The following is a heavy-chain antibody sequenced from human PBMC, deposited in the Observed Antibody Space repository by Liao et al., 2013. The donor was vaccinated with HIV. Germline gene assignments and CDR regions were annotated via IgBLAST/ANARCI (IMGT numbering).Heavy chain of an antibody. Sequence: QVQLQESGPGLVKPSETLSLTCTVSGGSISSYYWSWIRQPAGKGLEWIGEINHSGSTNYNPSLKSRVTISVDTSKIQFSLKLSSVTAADTAVYYCARDAYFDWDNWFDPWGQGTLVTVSS. CDR1: GGSISSYY. CDR2: INHSGST. D-gene: IGHD3-9*01. V-gene: IGHV4-59*12. CDR3: ARDAYFDWDNWFDP. J-gene: IGHJ5*02.